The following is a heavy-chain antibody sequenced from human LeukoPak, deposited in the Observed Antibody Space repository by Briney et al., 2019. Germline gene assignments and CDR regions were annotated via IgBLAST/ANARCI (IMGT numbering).Heavy chain of an antibody. D-gene: IGHD1-26*01. V-gene: IGHV3-30*04. CDR1: GYTFSTYA. CDR2: ISYDGSIK. Sequence: PGRSLRLSCAASGYTFSTYAMHWVRQAPGKGLEWLAIISYDGSIKYYADSVTGRFNISRDNSMNTLYLQMSSLTTDDTAVYYCAKDRRSWWELHYWGQGTLVTVSS. J-gene: IGHJ4*02. CDR3: AKDRRSWWELHY.